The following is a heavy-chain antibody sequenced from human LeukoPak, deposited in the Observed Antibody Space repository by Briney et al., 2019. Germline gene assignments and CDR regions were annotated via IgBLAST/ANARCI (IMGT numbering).Heavy chain of an antibody. J-gene: IGHJ4*02. CDR3: ARNYSPFDY. CDR2: ISSDSGII. V-gene: IGHV3-48*01. CDR1: GFTFSVYS. Sequence: GGSLRLSCAASGFTFSVYSMNWVRQAPGRGLEWVSYISSDSGIIYYADSVKGRFTISRDNAKNSLYLQMGNLRAADTAVYYCARNYSPFDYWGQGTLVTVSS. D-gene: IGHD3-10*01.